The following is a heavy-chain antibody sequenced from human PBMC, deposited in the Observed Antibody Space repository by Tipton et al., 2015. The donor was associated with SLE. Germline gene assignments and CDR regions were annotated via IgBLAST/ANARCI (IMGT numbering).Heavy chain of an antibody. J-gene: IGHJ3*02. CDR2: ISWNSGSI. D-gene: IGHD6-19*01. CDR1: GFTFDDYA. V-gene: IGHV3-9*01. CDR3: AKDISGIIEGSGWPDAFDI. Sequence: SLRLSCAASGFTFDDYAMHWVRQAPGKGLEWVSGISWNSGSIGYADSVKGRFTISRDNAKNSLYLQMNSLRAEDTALYYCAKDISGIIEGSGWPDAFDIWGQGTMVTVSS.